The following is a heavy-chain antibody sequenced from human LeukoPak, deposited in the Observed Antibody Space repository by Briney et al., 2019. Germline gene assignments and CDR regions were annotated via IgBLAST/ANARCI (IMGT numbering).Heavy chain of an antibody. CDR2: ISYDGSNK. CDR3: ASVTSYFGDY. Sequence: GGSLRLSCAASGFTFSSYAMHWVRQAPGKGLEWVAVISYDGSNKYYADSVKGRFTISRDNSKNTLYLKMNSLRAEDTAVYYCASVTSYFGDYWGQGTLVTVSS. D-gene: IGHD2/OR15-2a*01. J-gene: IGHJ4*02. CDR1: GFTFSSYA. V-gene: IGHV3-30*04.